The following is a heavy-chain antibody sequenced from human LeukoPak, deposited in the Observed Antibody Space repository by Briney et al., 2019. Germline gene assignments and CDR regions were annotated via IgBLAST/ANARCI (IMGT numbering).Heavy chain of an antibody. CDR3: ARGGGYCTGGSCSDWWFDP. D-gene: IGHD2-15*01. CDR1: GYTFTSYD. J-gene: IGHJ5*02. CDR2: MNPNSGNT. Sequence: ASVKVSCKAPGYTFTSYDINWVREATGQGLEWMGWMNPNSGNTGYAQKFQGRVTMTRNTSISTAYMELSSLRSEDTAVYYCARGGGYCTGGSCSDWWFDPWGQGTLVTVSS. V-gene: IGHV1-8*01.